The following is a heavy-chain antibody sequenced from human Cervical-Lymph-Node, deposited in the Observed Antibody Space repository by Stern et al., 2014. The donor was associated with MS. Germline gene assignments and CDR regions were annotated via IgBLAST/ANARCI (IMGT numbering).Heavy chain of an antibody. D-gene: IGHD6-19*01. V-gene: IGHV3-21*01. CDR3: ARVIAVSGTDH. CDR1: GFTFSSYS. CDR2: IGSTGGFR. J-gene: IGHJ4*02. Sequence: EVQLVESGGGLVQPGGSLRLSCVASGFTFSSYSMHWVRQAPGKGLEWVSSIGSTGGFRYFADAVQGRFTITRDNAKNSLYLQMNSLRAEDTAVYYCARVIAVSGTDHWGQGTLVTVSS.